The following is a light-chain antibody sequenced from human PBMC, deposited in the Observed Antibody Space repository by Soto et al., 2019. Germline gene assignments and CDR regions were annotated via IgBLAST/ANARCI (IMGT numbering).Light chain of an antibody. Sequence: EIVLTQSPATLSLSPGERATLSCKANQSFNRYLAWFQQKPGQPPRLLIYDASKRATGIPARFSGSGSGTDFTLTISSLEPEDFALYYCQQRSNWPPTRTFGQGTKV. CDR3: QQRSNWPPTRT. V-gene: IGKV3-11*01. CDR2: DAS. J-gene: IGKJ1*01. CDR1: QSFNRY.